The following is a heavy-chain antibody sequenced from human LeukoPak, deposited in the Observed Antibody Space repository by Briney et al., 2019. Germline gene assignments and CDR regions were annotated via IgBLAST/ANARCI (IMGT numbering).Heavy chain of an antibody. CDR2: IKQDGSAI. J-gene: IGHJ6*02. CDR3: ARVSPLYGMDV. V-gene: IGHV3-7*04. D-gene: IGHD3-16*01. CDR1: GFTFSGYW. Sequence: GGSLRLSCAASGFTFSGYWMSWVRQAPGKGLEWVANIKQDGSAIYYVDSVKGRFTISRDNAKNSLYQQMNSLRAEDTAVYYCARVSPLYGMDVWGQGTTVTVSS.